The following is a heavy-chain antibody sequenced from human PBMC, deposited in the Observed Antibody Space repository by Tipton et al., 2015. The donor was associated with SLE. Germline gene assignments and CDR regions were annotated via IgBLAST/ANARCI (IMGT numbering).Heavy chain of an antibody. CDR1: GGSFRGYY. V-gene: IGHV4-34*01. CDR2: INHSGST. CDR3: ARDPDQGYFDY. Sequence: TLSLTCAVYGGSFRGYYWSWIRQPPGKGLEWIGEINHSGSTNYNPSLKSRVTISVDTSKNQFSLKLSSVTAADTAVYYCARDPDQGYFDYWGQGTLVTVSS. J-gene: IGHJ4*02.